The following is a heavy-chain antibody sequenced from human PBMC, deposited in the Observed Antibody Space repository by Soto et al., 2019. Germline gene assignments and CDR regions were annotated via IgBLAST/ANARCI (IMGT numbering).Heavy chain of an antibody. V-gene: IGHV3-11*01. CDR1: GVTFSDYY. D-gene: IGHD2-2*01. J-gene: IGHJ4*02. Sequence: GGSLRLSCAASGVTFSDYYMSWIRQAPGKGLEWVSYISSSGSTIYYADSVKGRFTISRDNAKNSLYLQMNSLRAEDTAVYYCARAKIVVVPAALSDYWGQGTLVTVSS. CDR3: ARAKIVVVPAALSDY. CDR2: ISSSGSTI.